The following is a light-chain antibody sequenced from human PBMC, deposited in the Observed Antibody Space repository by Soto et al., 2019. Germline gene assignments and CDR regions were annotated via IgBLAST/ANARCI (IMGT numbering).Light chain of an antibody. J-gene: IGLJ3*02. V-gene: IGLV1-47*02. CDR2: SNN. CDR1: SSNIGTNY. CDR3: AAFDDSLRAWV. Sequence: QSVLTQPPSASGTPGQTVTISCSGRSSNIGTNYVYWYHQLPGTAPKLLIYSNNQRPSGVPDRFSGSKSGTSASLAISGLRSEDEADYYFAAFDDSLRAWVFGGGTKLTVL.